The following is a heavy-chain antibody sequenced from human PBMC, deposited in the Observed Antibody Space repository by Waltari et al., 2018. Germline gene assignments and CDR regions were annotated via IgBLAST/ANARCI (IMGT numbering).Heavy chain of an antibody. V-gene: IGHV4-59*11. Sequence: QVQLQESGPGLVKPSETLSLTCTVSGGSISSHYWSWIRKPPGKGLEWIGYIYYSGSTNYNPSLKSRVTISVDTSKNQFSLKLSSVTAADTAVYYCARLRGSSSWYNWFDPWGQGTLVTVSS. CDR3: ARLRGSSSWYNWFDP. CDR1: GGSISSHY. D-gene: IGHD6-13*01. CDR2: IYYSGST. J-gene: IGHJ5*02.